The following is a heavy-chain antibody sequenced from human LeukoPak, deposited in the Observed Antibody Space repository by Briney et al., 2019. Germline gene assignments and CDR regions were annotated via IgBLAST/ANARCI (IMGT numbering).Heavy chain of an antibody. CDR2: MNPNSGNT. J-gene: IGHJ4*02. V-gene: IGHV1-8*02. D-gene: IGHD5-18*01. CDR3: ARGVAGWIQLCDY. CDR1: GYTFTGYY. Sequence: VASVKVSCKASGYTFTGYYMHWVRQAPGQGLEWMGWMNPNSGNTGYAQKFQGRVTMTRNTSISTAYMELSSLRSEDTAVYYCARGVAGWIQLCDYWGQGTLVTVSS.